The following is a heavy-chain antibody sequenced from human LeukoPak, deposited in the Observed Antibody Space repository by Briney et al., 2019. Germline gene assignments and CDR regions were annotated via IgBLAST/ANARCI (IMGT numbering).Heavy chain of an antibody. D-gene: IGHD2-21*01. Sequence: PSETLSLTCAVYGGSFSGYYWSWIRQPPGKGLEWIGEINHSGSTNYNPSLKSRVTISVDTSKNQFSLKLSSVTAADTAVYYCVRRIRDARSRMGYYYYYMDVWGKGTTVTISS. CDR1: GGSFSGYY. V-gene: IGHV4-34*01. CDR2: INHSGST. CDR3: VRRIRDARSRMGYYYYYMDV. J-gene: IGHJ6*03.